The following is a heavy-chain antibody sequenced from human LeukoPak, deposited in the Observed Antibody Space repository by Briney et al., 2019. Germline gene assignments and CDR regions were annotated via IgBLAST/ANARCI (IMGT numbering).Heavy chain of an antibody. CDR3: ATTTPNDYGDYAFDY. V-gene: IGHV1-18*01. Sequence: ASVKVSCKASGYTFTSYGISWVRQAPGQGLEWMGWISAYNGNTNYAQKLQGRVTMTTDTSTSTAYMELRSLRSDYTAVYYCATTTPNDYGDYAFDYWGQGTLVTVSS. D-gene: IGHD4-17*01. J-gene: IGHJ4*02. CDR2: ISAYNGNT. CDR1: GYTFTSYG.